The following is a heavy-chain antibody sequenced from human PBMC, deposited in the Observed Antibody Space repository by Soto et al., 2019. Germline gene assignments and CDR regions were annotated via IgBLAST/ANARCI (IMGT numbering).Heavy chain of an antibody. V-gene: IGHV1-46*01. J-gene: IGHJ6*02. CDR3: ARGYCSSGNCYRLYYYDTDV. Sequence: GASVKVSCKASGYTITSYYMHWVRQAPGQGLEWMGIINPSSSATRYSQKFQGRVTMTRDVSTSTAYMEMSGLRSEDTAVYYCARGYCSSGNCYRLYYYDTDVWGQGTTVTVSS. D-gene: IGHD2-15*01. CDR1: GYTITSYY. CDR2: INPSSSAT.